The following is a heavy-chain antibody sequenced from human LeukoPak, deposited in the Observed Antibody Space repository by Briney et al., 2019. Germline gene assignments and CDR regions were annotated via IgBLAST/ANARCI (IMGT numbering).Heavy chain of an antibody. CDR1: GYRFTNYW. CDR3: ARGVTPAVY. V-gene: IGHV5-51*01. Sequence: GESLKISCTGSGYRFTNYWIGWVRQRPGKGLEWMGVIYPADSQTKYSPSFQGQVTISADKSINTAYLQWNSLKASDTAMYYSARGVTPAVYWGQGTLVTVSS. CDR2: IYPADSQT. J-gene: IGHJ4*02. D-gene: IGHD2-21*02.